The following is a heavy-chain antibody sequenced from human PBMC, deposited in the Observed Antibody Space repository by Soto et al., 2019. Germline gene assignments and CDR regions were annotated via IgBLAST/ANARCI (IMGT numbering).Heavy chain of an antibody. V-gene: IGHV4-39*01. CDR1: GGSISSSSYY. CDR2: IYYSGST. D-gene: IGHD6-13*01. Sequence: SETLSLTCTVSGGSISSSSYYWGWIRQPPGKGLEWIGSIYYSGSTYYNPSLKSRVTISVDTSKNQFSLKLSSVTAADTAVYYCASLSSSWYGDYYYYGMDVWGQGTTVS. J-gene: IGHJ6*02. CDR3: ASLSSSWYGDYYYYGMDV.